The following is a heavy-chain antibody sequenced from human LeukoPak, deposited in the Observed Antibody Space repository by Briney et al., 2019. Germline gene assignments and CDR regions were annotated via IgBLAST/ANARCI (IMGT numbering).Heavy chain of an antibody. CDR2: IYYSGST. Sequence: SETLSLTCTVSGGSISSYYWSWIRQPPGKGLEWIGYIYYSGSTNYNPSLKSRVTISVDTSKNQFSLKLSSVTAADTAVYYCAGGGYTHYFDYWGQGTLVTVSS. J-gene: IGHJ4*02. CDR3: AGGGYTHYFDY. D-gene: IGHD5-24*01. CDR1: GGSISSYY. V-gene: IGHV4-59*01.